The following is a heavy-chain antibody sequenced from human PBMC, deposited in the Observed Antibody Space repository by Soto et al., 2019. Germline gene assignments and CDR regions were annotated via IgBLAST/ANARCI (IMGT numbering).Heavy chain of an antibody. D-gene: IGHD3-3*01. CDR1: GFTFSSYA. CDR2: ISGSGGST. Sequence: VGSLRLSSAASGFTFSSYAMSWVRQAPGKGLEWVSAISGSGGSTYYADSVKGRFTISRDNSKNTLYLQMNSLRAEDTAVYYCAKESPRFWSGYSLIDYWGQGTLVTVSS. J-gene: IGHJ4*02. V-gene: IGHV3-23*01. CDR3: AKESPRFWSGYSLIDY.